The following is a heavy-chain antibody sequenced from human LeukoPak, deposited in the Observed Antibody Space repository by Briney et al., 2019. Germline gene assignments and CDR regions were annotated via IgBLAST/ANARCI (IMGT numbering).Heavy chain of an antibody. V-gene: IGHV3-30*03. J-gene: IGHJ3*02. CDR3: ARARQDDFWSGPNAFDI. CDR1: GFTFSSYG. Sequence: GGSLRLPCAASGFTFSSYGMHWVRQAPGKGLEWVAVISYDGSNKYYADSVKGRFTISRDNSKNTLYLQMNSLRAEDTAVYYCARARQDDFWSGPNAFDIWGQGTMVTVSS. CDR2: ISYDGSNK. D-gene: IGHD3-3*01.